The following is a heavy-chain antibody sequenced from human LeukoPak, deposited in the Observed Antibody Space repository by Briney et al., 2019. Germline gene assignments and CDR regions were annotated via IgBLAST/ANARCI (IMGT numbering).Heavy chain of an antibody. V-gene: IGHV4-59*08. CDR3: ARLGVTMINMDV. D-gene: IGHD3-22*01. CDR2: IYYSEST. CDR1: GGSISSYY. Sequence: SETLSLTCTVSGGSISSYYWSWIRQPPGKGLEWIGYIYYSESTNYNPSLKSRVTISVDTSKNQFSLKLSSVTAADTAVYYCARLGVTMINMDVWGKGTTVTVSS. J-gene: IGHJ6*03.